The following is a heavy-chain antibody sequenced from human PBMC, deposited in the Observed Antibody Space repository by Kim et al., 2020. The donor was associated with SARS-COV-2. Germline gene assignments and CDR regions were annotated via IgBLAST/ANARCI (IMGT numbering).Heavy chain of an antibody. CDR1: GFTFSSYG. D-gene: IGHD2-2*01. V-gene: IGHV3-30*18. CDR3: AKDHPVEAVITQLAVLDL. Sequence: GGSLRLSCVASGFTFSSYGMHWVRQAPGKGLEWVAVISYDADNKYFIDSVKGRFTISRDNSKNTLYLQMNSLRADDTAVYYCAKDHPVEAVITQLAVLDLWGHGTRVPVS. J-gene: IGHJ2*01. CDR2: ISYDADNK.